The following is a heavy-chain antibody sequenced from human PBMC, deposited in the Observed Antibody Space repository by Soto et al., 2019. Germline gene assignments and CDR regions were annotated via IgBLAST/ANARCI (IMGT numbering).Heavy chain of an antibody. J-gene: IGHJ6*02. V-gene: IGHV4-31*03. Sequence: QVQLQESGPGLVKPSQTLSLTCSVSGGSISSGAYYWTWIRQQPGKGLEWIGYIYYSGSTYYNPSLKSRVTISVDTSKNQFSLKLRSVTAADTAVYYCARDGRLVNYYYYGMDVWGQGTTVTVSS. CDR2: IYYSGST. CDR1: GGSISSGAYY. CDR3: ARDGRLVNYYYYGMDV. D-gene: IGHD6-13*01.